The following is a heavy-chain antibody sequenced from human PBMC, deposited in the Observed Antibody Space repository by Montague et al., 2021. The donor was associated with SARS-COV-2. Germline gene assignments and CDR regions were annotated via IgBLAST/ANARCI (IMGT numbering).Heavy chain of an antibody. CDR3: ARVRYYGSGTSLGMDV. V-gene: IGHV4-34*01. CDR2: INHSGST. J-gene: IGHJ6*02. CDR1: GGSFSGYC. D-gene: IGHD3-10*01. Sequence: SETLSLTCTVYGGSFSGYCWSWIRQPPGKGLEWIGEINHSGSTNYNPSLKSRVTISVATSKNQFSLKLSPGTAADTAVYYCARVRYYGSGTSLGMDVWGQGTTVTVSS.